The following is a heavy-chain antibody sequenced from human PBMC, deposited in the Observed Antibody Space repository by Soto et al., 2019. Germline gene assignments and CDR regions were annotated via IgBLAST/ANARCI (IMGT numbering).Heavy chain of an antibody. CDR1: GYTFTTYA. CDR3: ARSDCSGGRCYEWDAFDI. CDR2: INAGNGNT. D-gene: IGHD2-15*01. V-gene: IGHV1-3*05. J-gene: IGHJ3*02. Sequence: QVQLVQSGAEEKKPGASVKVSCKASGYTFTTYAMHWVRQAPGQRLEWMGWINAGNGNTKYSQKFQGRVTITRDTSASTAYMELSSLRSEDTAVYYCARSDCSGGRCYEWDAFDIWGQGTMVTVSS.